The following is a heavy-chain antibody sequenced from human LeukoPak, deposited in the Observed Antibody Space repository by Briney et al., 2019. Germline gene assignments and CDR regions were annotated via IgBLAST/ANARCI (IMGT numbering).Heavy chain of an antibody. CDR2: ISSSSSYI. CDR3: AKVVTADY. Sequence: GGSLRLSCAASGFTFSSYSMNWVRQAPGKGLEWVSSISSSSSYIYYADSVKGRFTISRDNSKNTLYLQMNSLRAEDTAVYYCAKVVTADYWGQGTLVTVSS. D-gene: IGHD4-23*01. J-gene: IGHJ4*02. V-gene: IGHV3-21*04. CDR1: GFTFSSYS.